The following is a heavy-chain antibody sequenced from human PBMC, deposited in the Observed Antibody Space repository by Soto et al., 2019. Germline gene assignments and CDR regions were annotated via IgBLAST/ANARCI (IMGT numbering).Heavy chain of an antibody. CDR1: GFSLSSTRMA. J-gene: IGHJ4*02. D-gene: IGHD6-19*01. CDR3: AHIVVAGLGYYFDY. V-gene: IGHV2-5*02. CDR2: IYWDDDK. Sequence: QITLKESGPPLVKPTQTLTLTCTFSGFSLSSTRMAVGWIRQPPGKALEWLALIYWDDDKRYSPFLKSRLTITNDTSKNQVVLTMSNMDPVDTARYYCAHIVVAGLGYYFDYWGQGTLVTVSS.